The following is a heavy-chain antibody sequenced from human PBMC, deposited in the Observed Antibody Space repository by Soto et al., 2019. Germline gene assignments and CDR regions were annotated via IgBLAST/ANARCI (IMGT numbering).Heavy chain of an antibody. CDR2: IRSKAYGGTT. D-gene: IGHD4-17*01. CDR3: TRGPDYGDMSDYYYYGMDV. CDR1: GFTFGDYA. Sequence: PGWSLRLSCTASGFTFGDYAMSWVRQAPGKGLEWVGFIRSKAYGGTTKYAASVKGRFTISRDDSKSIAYLQMNSLKTEDTAVYYCTRGPDYGDMSDYYYYGMDVWGQGSTVSVSS. V-gene: IGHV3-49*04. J-gene: IGHJ6*02.